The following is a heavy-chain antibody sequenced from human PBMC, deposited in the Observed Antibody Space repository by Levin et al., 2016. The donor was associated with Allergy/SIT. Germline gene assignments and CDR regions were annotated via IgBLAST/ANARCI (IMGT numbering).Heavy chain of an antibody. CDR3: ARDHRGYSYGTHFDY. J-gene: IGHJ4*02. CDR2: ISSSSSYI. Sequence: GGSLRLSCAASGFTFSSYSMNWVRQAPGKGLEWVSSISSSSSYIYYADSVKGRFTISRDNAKNSLYLQMNSLRAEDTAVYYCARDHRGYSYGTHFDYWGQGTLVTVSS. D-gene: IGHD5-18*01. V-gene: IGHV3-21*01. CDR1: GFTFSSYS.